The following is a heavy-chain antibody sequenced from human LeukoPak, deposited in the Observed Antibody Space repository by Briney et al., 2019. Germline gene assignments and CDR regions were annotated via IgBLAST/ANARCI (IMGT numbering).Heavy chain of an antibody. V-gene: IGHV3-7*01. D-gene: IGHD4-17*01. CDR2: IKQDGSDI. J-gene: IGHJ6*03. CDR3: TRDALYGDPSYYYMDV. CDR1: GFTFNGFW. Sequence: GGSLRLSCAASGFTFNGFWMSWVRQAPGKGLEWVANIKQDGSDIYYLGSVRGRFTISRDNAMNSLYLQMDSLRAEDTAVYYCTRDALYGDPSYYYMDVWGKGTTVTVSS.